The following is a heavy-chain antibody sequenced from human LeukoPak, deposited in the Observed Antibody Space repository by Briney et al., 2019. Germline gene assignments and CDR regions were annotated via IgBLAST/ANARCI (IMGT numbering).Heavy chain of an antibody. Sequence: ASVKVSCKGSGYTFTNYAVHWVRQAPGQRLEWLGWINPGNGDTKYSQNFQGRVTVTSDTSAATAYVELNSLTSEDTAVYYCARERWHCRVNCYSVYYYALDVWGQGATVTVSS. V-gene: IGHV1-3*01. J-gene: IGHJ6*02. D-gene: IGHD2-15*01. CDR3: ARERWHCRVNCYSVYYYALDV. CDR2: INPGNGDT. CDR1: GYTFTNYA.